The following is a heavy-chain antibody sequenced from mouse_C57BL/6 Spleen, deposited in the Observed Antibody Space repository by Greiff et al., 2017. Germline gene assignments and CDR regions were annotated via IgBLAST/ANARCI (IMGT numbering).Heavy chain of an antibody. Sequence: QVQLQQSGPGLVQPSQSLSITCTVSGFSLTSYGVHWVRQSPGKGLEGLGVIWRGGSTDYNAAFMSRLSITKDNSKSQVFFKMNSLQADDTAIYYCAKNYYGSRGLDVWGTGTTVTVSS. CDR1: GFSLTSYG. CDR2: IWRGGST. CDR3: AKNYYGSRGLDV. V-gene: IGHV2-5*01. D-gene: IGHD1-1*01. J-gene: IGHJ1*03.